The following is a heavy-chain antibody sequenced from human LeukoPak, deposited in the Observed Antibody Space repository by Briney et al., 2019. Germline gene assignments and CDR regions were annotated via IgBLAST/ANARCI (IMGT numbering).Heavy chain of an antibody. J-gene: IGHJ3*02. D-gene: IGHD3-22*01. CDR2: IYYSGST. V-gene: IGHV4-39*01. CDR1: GGSISSSSYY. CDR3: ASNYYDSSGWAFDI. Sequence: SETLSLTCTVSGGSISSSSYYWAGFPQPPGRGLGGMGSIYYSGSTYYNPSLKSRVTISVDTSKNQFSLKLSSVTAADTAVYYCASNYYDSSGWAFDIWGQGTMVTVSS.